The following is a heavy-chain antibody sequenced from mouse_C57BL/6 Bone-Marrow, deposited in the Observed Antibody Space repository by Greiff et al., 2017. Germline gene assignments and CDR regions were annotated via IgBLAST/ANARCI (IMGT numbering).Heavy chain of an antibody. CDR3: TRDLLPSYFDY. V-gene: IGHV5-9-1*02. CDR1: GFTFSSYA. Sequence: EVMLVESGEGLVKPGGSLKLSCAASGFTFSSYAMSWVRQTPEKRLEWVAYISSGGDYIYYADTVKGRFTISRDNARNTLYLLMSSLKSDDTAMFYYTRDLLPSYFDYWGQGTTLTVSS. CDR2: ISSGGDYI. J-gene: IGHJ2*01.